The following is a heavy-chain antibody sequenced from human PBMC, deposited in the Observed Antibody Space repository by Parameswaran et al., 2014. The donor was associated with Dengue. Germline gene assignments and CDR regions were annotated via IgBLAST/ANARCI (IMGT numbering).Heavy chain of an antibody. D-gene: IGHD6-19*01. CDR3: ARGTAVAGIYY. V-gene: IGHV4-59*01. CDR2: IYYSGST. J-gene: IGHJ4*02. Sequence: WIRQPPGKGLEWIGYIYYSGSTNYNPSLKSRVTISVDTSKNQFSLKLSSVTAADTAVYYCARGTAVAGIYYWGQGTLVTVSS.